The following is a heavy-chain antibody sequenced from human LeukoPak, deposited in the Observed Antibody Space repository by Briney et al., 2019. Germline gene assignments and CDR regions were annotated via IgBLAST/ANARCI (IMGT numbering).Heavy chain of an antibody. J-gene: IGHJ4*02. D-gene: IGHD2-15*01. Sequence: ASVKVSCEASGYTFTGYYMHWVRQAPGQGLEWMGWINPNSGGTNYAQKFQGRVTMTRDTSISTAYMELSRLRSDDTAVYYCARDQYCSGGSCPNYFDYWGQGTLVTVSS. V-gene: IGHV1-2*02. CDR2: INPNSGGT. CDR3: ARDQYCSGGSCPNYFDY. CDR1: GYTFTGYY.